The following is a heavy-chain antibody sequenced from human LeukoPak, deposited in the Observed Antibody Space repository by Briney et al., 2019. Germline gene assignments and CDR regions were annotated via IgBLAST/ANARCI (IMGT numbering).Heavy chain of an antibody. CDR3: ARVGEGKSRDYHYYYMDV. J-gene: IGHJ6*03. CDR2: ISSSGSTI. CDR1: GFTFSDYY. V-gene: IGHV3-11*01. D-gene: IGHD3-10*01. Sequence: GGSLRLSCAASGFTFSDYYMSWIRQAPGKGLEWVSYISSSGSTIYYADSVKGRFTISRDNAKNSLYLQMNSLRAEDTAVYYCARVGEGKSRDYHYYYMDVWGKGTTVTISS.